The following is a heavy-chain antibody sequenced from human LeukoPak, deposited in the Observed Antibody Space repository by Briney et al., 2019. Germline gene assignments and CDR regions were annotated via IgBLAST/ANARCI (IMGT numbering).Heavy chain of an antibody. V-gene: IGHV4-59*01. CDR1: GYSISSGYY. D-gene: IGHD4-17*01. Sequence: SETLSLTCTVSGYSISSGYYWSWIRQPPGKGLEWIGYIYYSGSTNYNPSLKSRVTISVDTSKNQFSLKLSSVTAADTAVYYCAREAANGDYDGDFDYWGQGTLITVSS. CDR2: IYYSGST. J-gene: IGHJ4*02. CDR3: AREAANGDYDGDFDY.